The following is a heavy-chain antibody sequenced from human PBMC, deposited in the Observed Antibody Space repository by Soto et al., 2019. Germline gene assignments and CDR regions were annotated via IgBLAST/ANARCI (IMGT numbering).Heavy chain of an antibody. V-gene: IGHV2-70*11. CDR2: IDWDDDK. CDR3: ARTLYCYIPTGFSHDF. J-gene: IGHJ4*02. D-gene: IGHD2-21*01. CDR1: GFSLGTSGIC. Sequence: GSGPTLVNPTQTLTLTCTFSGFSLGTSGICVSWIRQPPGKALEWLARIDWDDDKKYSTSLKTRLTISKNTSKNQVALTKTNMDLLDSATFFCARTLYCYIPTGFSHDFWGLGTLVTVSS.